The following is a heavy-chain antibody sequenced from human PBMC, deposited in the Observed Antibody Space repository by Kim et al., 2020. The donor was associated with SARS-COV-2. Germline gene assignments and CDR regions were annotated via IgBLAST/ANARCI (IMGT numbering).Heavy chain of an antibody. CDR2: IYYSGST. CDR3: ARHRSSITIFGVVIINDMDV. Sequence: SETLSLTCTVSGGSISNYYWSWIRQPPGKGLEWIGYIYYSGSTNYNPSLKSRVTISVDTSKNQFSLKLSSVTAADTAVYHCARHRSSITIFGVVIINDMDVWGQGTTVTVSS. CDR1: GGSISNYY. J-gene: IGHJ6*02. V-gene: IGHV4-59*08. D-gene: IGHD3-3*01.